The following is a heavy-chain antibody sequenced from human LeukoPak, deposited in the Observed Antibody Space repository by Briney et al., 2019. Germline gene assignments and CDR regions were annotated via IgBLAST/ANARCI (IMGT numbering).Heavy chain of an antibody. CDR3: ARIKRIAAAGTTPMLSDY. CDR2: IYYSGST. V-gene: IGHV4-39*07. J-gene: IGHJ4*02. D-gene: IGHD6-13*01. Sequence: PSETLSLTCTVSGGSISSSSYYWGWIRQPPGKGLEWIGSIYYSGSTYYNPSLKSRVTISVDTSKNQFSLKLSSVTAADTAVYYCARIKRIAAAGTTPMLSDYWGQGTLVTVSS. CDR1: GGSISSSSYY.